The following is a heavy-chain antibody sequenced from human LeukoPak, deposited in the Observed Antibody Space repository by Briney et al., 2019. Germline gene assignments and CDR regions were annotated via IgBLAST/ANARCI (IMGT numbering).Heavy chain of an antibody. CDR3: ARAGGWNYFDY. J-gene: IGHJ4*02. Sequence: PSEALSLTCTVSGGSISSYYWSWIRQPPEKGLEWIGYIYYSGSTNYNPSLKSRVTISVDTSKNQFSLQLNSVTPEDTAVYYCARAGGWNYFDYWGQGTLVTVSS. D-gene: IGHD6-19*01. V-gene: IGHV4-59*12. CDR2: IYYSGST. CDR1: GGSISSYY.